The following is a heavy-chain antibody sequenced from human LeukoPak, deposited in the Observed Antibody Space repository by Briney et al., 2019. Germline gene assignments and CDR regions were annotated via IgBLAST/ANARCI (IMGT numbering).Heavy chain of an antibody. CDR2: VTGRGT. Sequence: GGSLRLSCAASGFRFSDFAMNWVRQAPGKGLEWVSTVTGRGTYDADSVTGRFTISRDNSKKTLYLQMNSLKAEDTAVYYCAKVGWLQTHWYFDLWGRGTLVTVSS. J-gene: IGHJ2*01. CDR3: AKVGWLQTHWYFDL. V-gene: IGHV3-23*01. CDR1: GFRFSDFA. D-gene: IGHD5-12*01.